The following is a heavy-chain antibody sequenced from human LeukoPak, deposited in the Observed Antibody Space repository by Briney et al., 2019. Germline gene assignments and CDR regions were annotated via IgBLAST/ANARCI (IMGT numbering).Heavy chain of an antibody. D-gene: IGHD3-10*01. Sequence: ASVKVSCKASGYTFTSYGISWVRQAPGQGLEWMGWISAYNGNTNYAQKFQGRVTITRNTSISTAYMELSSLRSEDTAVYYCARDFGGGFDPWGQGTLVTVSS. CDR1: GYTFTSYG. V-gene: IGHV1-18*01. CDR3: ARDFGGGFDP. J-gene: IGHJ5*02. CDR2: ISAYNGNT.